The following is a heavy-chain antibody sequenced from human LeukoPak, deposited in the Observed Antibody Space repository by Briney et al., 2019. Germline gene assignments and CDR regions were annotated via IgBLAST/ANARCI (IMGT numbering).Heavy chain of an antibody. CDR3: AREYCNAGICYAYFDY. CDR2: INPNSGDT. J-gene: IGHJ4*02. D-gene: IGHD2-15*01. V-gene: IGHV1-2*06. Sequence: ASVKVSCKASGYTFTGYYMHWVRQAPGQGLEWMGRINPNSGDTGYAQKFQGRVTMTRDTSISTAYMGLTRLRSDDTAVYYCAREYCNAGICYAYFDYWGQGTLVTVSS. CDR1: GYTFTGYY.